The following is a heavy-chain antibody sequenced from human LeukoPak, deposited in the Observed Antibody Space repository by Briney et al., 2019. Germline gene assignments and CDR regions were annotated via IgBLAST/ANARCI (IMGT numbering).Heavy chain of an antibody. Sequence: GGSLRLSCAASGFTFSSYAMSWARQAPGKGLEWVSAISGSGGSTYYADSVKGRFTISRDNSKNTLYLQMNSLRAEDTAVYYCAKGGSGYYSRIVPRYFDYWGQGTLVTVSS. CDR3: AKGGSGYYSRIVPRYFDY. CDR2: ISGSGGST. CDR1: GFTFSSYA. V-gene: IGHV3-23*01. D-gene: IGHD3-22*01. J-gene: IGHJ4*02.